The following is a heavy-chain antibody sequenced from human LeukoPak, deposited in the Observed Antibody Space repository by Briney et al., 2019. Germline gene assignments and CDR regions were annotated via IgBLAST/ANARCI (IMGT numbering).Heavy chain of an antibody. Sequence: PGGSLRLSCAASGFTFSSYGMHWVRQAPGKGLEWVALISYDGSNEYYADSVKGRFTISRDNAKNSLFLQMNSLRAEDTAVYYCARDGYCSGGSCYSATDYWGQGTLVIVSS. CDR1: GFTFSSYG. V-gene: IGHV3-30*03. CDR2: ISYDGSNE. J-gene: IGHJ4*02. D-gene: IGHD2-15*01. CDR3: ARDGYCSGGSCYSATDY.